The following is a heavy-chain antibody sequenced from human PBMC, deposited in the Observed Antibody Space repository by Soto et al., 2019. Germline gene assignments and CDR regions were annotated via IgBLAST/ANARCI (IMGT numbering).Heavy chain of an antibody. CDR1: GFTLSDHY. CDR3: VRATYFSDSSGYTRCLDY. J-gene: IGHJ4*02. V-gene: IGHV3-72*01. Sequence: GGSLRLSCAVSGFTLSDHYIDWVRQAPGKGLEWVGRSRDKPQGYSTAYAASVKGRFTTSRDESKNSAYLQMNSLKTEDTAVYYCVRATYFSDSSGYTRCLDYWGQGTLVTVSS. D-gene: IGHD3-22*01. CDR2: SRDKPQGYST.